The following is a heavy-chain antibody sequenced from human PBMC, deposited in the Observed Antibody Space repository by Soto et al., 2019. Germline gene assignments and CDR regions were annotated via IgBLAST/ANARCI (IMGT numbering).Heavy chain of an antibody. J-gene: IGHJ4*02. Sequence: ETLSLTCTVSGGSISSYYWSWIRQPPGKGLEWIGYIYYSGSTNYNPSLKSRVTISVDTSKNQFSLKLSSVTAADTAVYYCARARRGYSFGMDFDYWGQGTLVTVSS. V-gene: IGHV4-59*01. CDR2: IYYSGST. CDR1: GGSISSYY. D-gene: IGHD5-18*01. CDR3: ARARRGYSFGMDFDY.